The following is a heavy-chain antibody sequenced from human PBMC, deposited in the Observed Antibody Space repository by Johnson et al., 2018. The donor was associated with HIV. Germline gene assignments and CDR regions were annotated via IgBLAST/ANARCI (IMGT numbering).Heavy chain of an antibody. V-gene: IGHV3-30*18. CDR2: ISYDGSNK. Sequence: QVQLVESGGGLVKPGGSLRLSCAASGITVSTNYMSWVRQAPGKGLEWVAVISYDGSNKYYADSVKGRFTISRDNSKNTLYLQINSLRAEDTAVYYCAKHNGLDSSWPFDAFDIWGQGTRVTVSS. J-gene: IGHJ3*02. D-gene: IGHD6-13*01. CDR1: GITVSTNY. CDR3: AKHNGLDSSWPFDAFDI.